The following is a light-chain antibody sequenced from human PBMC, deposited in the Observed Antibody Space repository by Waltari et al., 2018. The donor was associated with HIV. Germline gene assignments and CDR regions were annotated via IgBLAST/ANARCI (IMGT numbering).Light chain of an antibody. CDR1: SSDPAVYNY. J-gene: IGLJ2*01. CDR2: EVN. V-gene: IGLV2-8*01. Sequence: QSALTQPPSPSGSHGQPVTISCTGISSDPAVYNYVSWYQQHPGKAPKLIIYEVNKRPSGVPDRFSGPKSGNTASLTVSGLQAEDEAEYYCNSYGGNINFTFGGGTKLTVL. CDR3: NSYGGNINFT.